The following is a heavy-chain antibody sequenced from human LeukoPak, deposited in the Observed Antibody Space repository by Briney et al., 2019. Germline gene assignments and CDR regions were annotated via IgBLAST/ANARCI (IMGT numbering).Heavy chain of an antibody. D-gene: IGHD5-18*01. J-gene: IGHJ4*02. Sequence: PSETLSLTCTVSGGSIGSSSYYWGWIRQPPGKGLEGIGSIYYSGSTYYNPSLESRVTISVDTSKNQFSLKMSSVTPADTAVYYCASQPVDTAMVTGYWGQGTLVTVSS. CDR3: ASQPVDTAMVTGY. CDR1: GGSIGSSSYY. CDR2: IYYSGST. V-gene: IGHV4-39*01.